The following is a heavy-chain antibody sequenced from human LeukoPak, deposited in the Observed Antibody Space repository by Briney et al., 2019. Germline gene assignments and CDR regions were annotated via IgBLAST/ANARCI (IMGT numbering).Heavy chain of an antibody. CDR2: INWNGGST. Sequence: AGSLRLSCAASGFTFDDYGMSWVRQASGKGLEWVSGINWNGGSTGYADSVKSRFTISRENAKNSLYLQMNSLRAEDTALYYCARRYCSSTSCYMGPFDPWGQGTLVTVSS. CDR3: ARRYCSSTSCYMGPFDP. CDR1: GFTFDDYG. V-gene: IGHV3-20*04. J-gene: IGHJ5*02. D-gene: IGHD2-2*02.